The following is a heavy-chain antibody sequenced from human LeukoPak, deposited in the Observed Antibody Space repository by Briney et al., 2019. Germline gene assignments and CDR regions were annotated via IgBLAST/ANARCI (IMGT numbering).Heavy chain of an antibody. CDR1: GFTFSSYA. Sequence: GGSLRLSCAASGFTFSSYAMSWVRQAPGKGLEWVSTISGSGGGTYYAESVKGRFTISRDNSKNMLYLQMNSLRAEDTAVYYCAKRGVQQWLVDWYFDYWGQGTLVTVSS. D-gene: IGHD6-19*01. CDR2: ISGSGGGT. CDR3: AKRGVQQWLVDWYFDY. J-gene: IGHJ4*02. V-gene: IGHV3-23*01.